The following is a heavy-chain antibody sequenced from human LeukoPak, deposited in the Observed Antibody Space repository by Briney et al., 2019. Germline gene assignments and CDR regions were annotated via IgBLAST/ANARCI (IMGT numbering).Heavy chain of an antibody. J-gene: IGHJ4*02. CDR1: GYSLSSGYY. CDR3: ARQSGYSSGRPFDY. CDR2: IYHSGST. D-gene: IGHD6-19*01. Sequence: SETLSLTCAVSGYSLSSGYYWGWIRQPPGKGLEWIGSIYHSGSTYYNPSLKSRVTISVDTSKNQFSLKLSSVTAADTAVYYCARQSGYSSGRPFDYWGQGTLVTVSS. V-gene: IGHV4-38-2*01.